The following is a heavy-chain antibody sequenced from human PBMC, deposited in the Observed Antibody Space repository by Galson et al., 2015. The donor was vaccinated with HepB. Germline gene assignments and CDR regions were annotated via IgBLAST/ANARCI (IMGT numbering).Heavy chain of an antibody. CDR1: GFTVSSNY. CDR2: IFIGGDT. Sequence: LRLSCAASGFTVSSNYMSWVRQAPGKGLEWVSFIFIGGDTYYADSVKGRFTISTDHSKNTVYLQMNSLRAEDTAVYYCARDPAVTTDYAMDVWGQGTTVTVSS. V-gene: IGHV3-66*02. CDR3: ARDPAVTTDYAMDV. J-gene: IGHJ6*02. D-gene: IGHD4-17*01.